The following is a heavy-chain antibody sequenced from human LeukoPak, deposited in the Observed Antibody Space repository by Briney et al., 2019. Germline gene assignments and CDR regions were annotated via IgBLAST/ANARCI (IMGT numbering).Heavy chain of an antibody. Sequence: GGSLRLSCAASGFTFSSYAMSWVRQAPGKGLEGVSAISGSGGSTYYADSVKGRFTISRDNSKNTLYLQMNSLRAEDTAVYYCAKDLLPYCSSTSCTNFDYWGQGTLVTVSS. CDR1: GFTFSSYA. D-gene: IGHD2-2*01. V-gene: IGHV3-23*01. J-gene: IGHJ4*02. CDR3: AKDLLPYCSSTSCTNFDY. CDR2: ISGSGGST.